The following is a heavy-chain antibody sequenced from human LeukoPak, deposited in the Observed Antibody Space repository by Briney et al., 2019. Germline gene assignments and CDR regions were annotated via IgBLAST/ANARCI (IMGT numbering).Heavy chain of an antibody. CDR1: GFTFSSYA. CDR3: AKVSQYDFWSGYSIQDYFDY. V-gene: IGHV3-23*01. Sequence: GGSLRLSCAASGFTFSSYAMSWVRQAPGKGLEWVSAISGSGGSTYYADSVKGRFTISRDNSKNTLYLQMNSLRAEDTAVYYCAKVSQYDFWSGYSIQDYFDYWGQGTLVTVSS. D-gene: IGHD3-3*01. CDR2: ISGSGGST. J-gene: IGHJ4*02.